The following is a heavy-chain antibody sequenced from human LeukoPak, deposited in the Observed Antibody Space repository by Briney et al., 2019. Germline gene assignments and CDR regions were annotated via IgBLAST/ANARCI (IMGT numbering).Heavy chain of an antibody. CDR2: ITGGGSS. V-gene: IGHV3-23*01. D-gene: IGHD5-18*01. CDR1: GFTFNNYA. Sequence: GGSLRLSRAASGFTFNNYAMTWVRQAPGKGLGWVSVITGGGSSYYAESVKGRFTVSRDNSKNTLYLQMNSLRDEDTAVYYCAKGQGYNYGDSIDYWGQGTLVTVSS. CDR3: AKGQGYNYGDSIDY. J-gene: IGHJ4*02.